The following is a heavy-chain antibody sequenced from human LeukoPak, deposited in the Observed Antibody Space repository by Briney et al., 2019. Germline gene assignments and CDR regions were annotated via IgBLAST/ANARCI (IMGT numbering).Heavy chain of an antibody. Sequence: SETLSLTSTVSGGSISSSSYYWGWIRRPPGKGLEWIGSIYYSGSTYYNPSLKSRVTISVDTSKNQFSLKLSSVTAADTAVYYCARLLSPYYGDRGSDPWGQGTLVTVSS. CDR3: ARLLSPYYGDRGSDP. J-gene: IGHJ5*02. CDR2: IYYSGST. D-gene: IGHD4-17*01. CDR1: GGSISSSSYY. V-gene: IGHV4-39*01.